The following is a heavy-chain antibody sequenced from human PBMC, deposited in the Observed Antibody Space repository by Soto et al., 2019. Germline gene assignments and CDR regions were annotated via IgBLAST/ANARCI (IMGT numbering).Heavy chain of an antibody. D-gene: IGHD2-15*01. CDR2: IYYSGST. CDR1: DASISNYY. Sequence: SETLHLTCTVSDASISNYYWSWIRQPPGKGLEWIGYIYYSGSTNYSPSLKSRVTISVDTSKNQFSLKLSSVTAADTAVYYCARLVAEGNVWRKGTTVTVSS. V-gene: IGHV4-59*08. CDR3: ARLVAEGNV. J-gene: IGHJ6*04.